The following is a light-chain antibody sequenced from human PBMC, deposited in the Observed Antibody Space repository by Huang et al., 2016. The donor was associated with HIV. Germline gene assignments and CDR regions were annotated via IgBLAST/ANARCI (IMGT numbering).Light chain of an antibody. Sequence: DIQMTQSPSSLSASVGDNVNITCRASQDIANSLAWYQQRPGKAPKLLLYSTSKLASGVQSRFSGSGSGTNYTLTSTDLQSEDPATYYCQHDYRAPFTFGQGTRLEIK. CDR3: QHDYRAPFT. CDR2: STS. CDR1: QDIANS. J-gene: IGKJ2*01. V-gene: IGKV1-NL1*01.